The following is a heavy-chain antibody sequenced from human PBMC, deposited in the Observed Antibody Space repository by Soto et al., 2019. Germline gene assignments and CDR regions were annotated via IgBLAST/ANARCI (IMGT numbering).Heavy chain of an antibody. CDR2: INHSGST. CDR3: AREIGYYADY. Sequence: PSETLSLTCADYGGSFSGYYWSWIRQPPGKGLEWIGEINHSGSTNYNPSLKSRVTISVDTSKNQFSLKLSSVTAADTAVYYCAREIGYYADYWGQGTLVTISS. D-gene: IGHD3-10*01. V-gene: IGHV4-34*01. J-gene: IGHJ4*02. CDR1: GGSFSGYY.